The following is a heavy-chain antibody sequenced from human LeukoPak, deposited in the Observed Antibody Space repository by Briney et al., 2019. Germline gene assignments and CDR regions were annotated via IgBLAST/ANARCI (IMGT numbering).Heavy chain of an antibody. Sequence: ASVKVSCKASGGTFSSYAISWVRQAPGQGLEWMGGIIPIFGTANYAQKFQGRVTTTADKSTSTAHMELSSLRSEDTAVYYCASSGWWPGAFDIWGQGTMVTVSS. CDR2: IIPIFGTA. CDR1: GGTFSSYA. D-gene: IGHD6-19*01. J-gene: IGHJ3*02. V-gene: IGHV1-69*06. CDR3: ASSGWWPGAFDI.